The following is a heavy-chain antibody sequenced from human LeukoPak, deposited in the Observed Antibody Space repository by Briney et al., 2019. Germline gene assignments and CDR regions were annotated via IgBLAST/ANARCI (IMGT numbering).Heavy chain of an antibody. CDR3: ARIGVYSSPLGFEP. V-gene: IGHV4-59*08. CDR2: IYYSGNT. D-gene: IGHD6-6*01. J-gene: IGHJ5*02. CDR1: GGSISSYY. Sequence: SETLSLTCTVSGGSISSYYWNWIRQPPGKGLEWIGFIYYSGNTNYNPSLKSRVTISVDTSKNQVSLKLSSVTAADTAVYYCARIGVYSSPLGFEPWGQGTLVTVSS.